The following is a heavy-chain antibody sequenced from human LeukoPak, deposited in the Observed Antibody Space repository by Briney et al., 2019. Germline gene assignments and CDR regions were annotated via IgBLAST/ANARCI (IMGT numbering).Heavy chain of an antibody. CDR3: AREGYDYVWGSYRYTGYMDV. CDR2: INHSGST. D-gene: IGHD3-16*02. J-gene: IGHJ6*03. V-gene: IGHV4-34*01. Sequence: PSETLSLTCAVYGGSFSGYYWSWIRQPPGKGLEWIGEINHSGSTNYNPSLKSRVTISVDTSKNQFSLKLSSVTAADTAVYYCAREGYDYVWGSYRYTGYMDVWGKGTTVTVS. CDR1: GGSFSGYY.